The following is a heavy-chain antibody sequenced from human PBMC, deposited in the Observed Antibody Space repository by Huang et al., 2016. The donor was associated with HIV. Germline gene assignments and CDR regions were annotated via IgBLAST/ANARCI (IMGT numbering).Heavy chain of an antibody. CDR3: ARAYCGGDCYPGVTYRNGMDV. V-gene: IGHV3-21*01. CDR1: GFSFGSYN. Sequence: QLVESGGGLVRPGGSLRISCATSGFSFGSYNMNWVRQAPGKGLGWVSSISVGSNYIEDADSVKGRFTISRDNVKKSLYLQMHSLRADDTAVYYCARAYCGGDCYPGVTYRNGMDVWGQGTTVTVSS. J-gene: IGHJ6*02. D-gene: IGHD2-21*02. CDR2: ISVGSNYI.